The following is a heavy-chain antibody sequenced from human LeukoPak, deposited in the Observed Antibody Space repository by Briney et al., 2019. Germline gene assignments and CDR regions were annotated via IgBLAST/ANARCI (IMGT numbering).Heavy chain of an antibody. V-gene: IGHV4-38-2*01. CDR2: VYHPHST. J-gene: IGHJ6*03. D-gene: IGHD2-2*01. CDR3: ASQYDSYFYYYLDL. Sequence: KTSQTLSLTCAVSGYPINNAYYRVWIRQPPRTGLEWIGMVYHPHSTYSNPSPNTRVTIPVDTSRNQSYLQFSFVTAADTAVYYCASQYDSYFYYYLDLWGKGTTVTVSS. CDR1: GYPINNAYY.